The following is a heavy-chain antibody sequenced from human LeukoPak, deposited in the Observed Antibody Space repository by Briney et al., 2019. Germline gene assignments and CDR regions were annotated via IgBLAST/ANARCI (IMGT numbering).Heavy chain of an antibody. Sequence: GGSLRLSCAASGFTFGSYWMSWVRQAPGKGLEWVANIKQDGSEKYYVDSVKGRFAISRDNAKNSLYLQMNSLRAEDTAVYYCASEGFDYWGQGTLVTVSS. J-gene: IGHJ4*02. CDR3: ASEGFDY. CDR2: IKQDGSEK. CDR1: GFTFGSYW. V-gene: IGHV3-7*01.